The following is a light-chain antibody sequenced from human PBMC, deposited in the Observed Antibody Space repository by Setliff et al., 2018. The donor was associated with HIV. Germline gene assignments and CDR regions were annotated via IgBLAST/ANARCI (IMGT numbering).Light chain of an antibody. CDR1: SSDVGGYNY. V-gene: IGLV2-14*03. CDR3: SSYTSSSSYV. J-gene: IGLJ1*01. Sequence: QPASVSGSPGQSITISCTGTSSDVGGYNYVSWYQQHPGKAPKLMIYDVSNRPSGVSNRFSGSKSGNTASLTISGLQAEDEADYYCSSYTSSSSYVFGTGTKVTVL. CDR2: DVS.